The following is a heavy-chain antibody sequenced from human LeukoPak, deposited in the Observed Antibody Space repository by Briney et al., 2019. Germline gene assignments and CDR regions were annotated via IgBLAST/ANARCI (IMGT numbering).Heavy chain of an antibody. D-gene: IGHD3-22*01. CDR1: GFTFSRSA. V-gene: IGHV3-23*01. Sequence: GGSLRLSCAASGFTFSRSAMSWVRQGPGTGLEFVASIIYSGGATYYADSVKGRFTIPRDNSKNTLYLQMNSLRAEDTALYYCAKDGLYYDGSEHVYNFVSCGQGTLVTVSS. CDR2: IIYSGGAT. J-gene: IGHJ4*02. CDR3: AKDGLYYDGSEHVYNFVS.